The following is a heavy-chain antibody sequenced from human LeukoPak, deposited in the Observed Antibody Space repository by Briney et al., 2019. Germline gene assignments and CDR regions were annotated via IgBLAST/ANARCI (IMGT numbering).Heavy chain of an antibody. J-gene: IGHJ4*02. CDR1: GYTFTIYG. CDR2: ISAYNGNT. Sequence: GASVKVSCKASGYTFTIYGISWVRQAPGQGLEWMGWISAYNGNTNYAQKLQGRVTMTTDTSTSTAYMELRSLRSDDTAVYYCARVITMIVVGTTGYFDYWGRGTLVTVSS. CDR3: ARVITMIVVGTTGYFDY. D-gene: IGHD3-22*01. V-gene: IGHV1-18*01.